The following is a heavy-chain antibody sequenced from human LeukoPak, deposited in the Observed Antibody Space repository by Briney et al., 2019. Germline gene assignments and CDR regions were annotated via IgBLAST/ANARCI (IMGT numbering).Heavy chain of an antibody. D-gene: IGHD1-26*01. V-gene: IGHV1-18*01. CDR3: ARVNFIVGATEWYFDL. CDR2: ISAYNGNT. J-gene: IGHJ2*01. Sequence: GASVKVSCKASGYTFTSYGISWVRQAPGQGLEWMGWISAYNGNTNYAQKLQGRVTMTTDTSTSTAYMELRSLRSDDTAVYYCARVNFIVGATEWYFDLWGRGTLVTVSS. CDR1: GYTFTSYG.